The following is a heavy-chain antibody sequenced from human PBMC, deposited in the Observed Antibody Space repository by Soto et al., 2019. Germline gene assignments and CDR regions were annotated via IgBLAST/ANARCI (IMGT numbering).Heavy chain of an antibody. CDR2: INPSGGST. Sequence: QVQLVQSGAEVKKPGASVKVSCKASGYTFTSYYMHWVRQAPGQGLEWMGIINPSGGSTSYAQKFQGSVTMTRDTSTSTGYMELSSLRSEDTAVYDCARVGLTMVRVLGMDVLGQGTTVTVSS. CDR1: GYTFTSYY. V-gene: IGHV1-46*03. D-gene: IGHD3-10*01. CDR3: ARVGLTMVRVLGMDV. J-gene: IGHJ6*02.